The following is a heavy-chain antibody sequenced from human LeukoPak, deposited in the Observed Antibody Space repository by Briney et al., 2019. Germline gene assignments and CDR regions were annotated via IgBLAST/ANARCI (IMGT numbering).Heavy chain of an antibody. J-gene: IGHJ4*02. Sequence: GGSLRLSCAASGFTFSSYAMSWVRQAPGKGLEWVSAISGSGGSTYYADSVKGRFTISRDYAKNSLYLQMNSLRAEDTAVYYCAREKAAVVDYWGQGTLVTVSS. D-gene: IGHD6-13*01. V-gene: IGHV3-23*01. CDR3: AREKAAVVDY. CDR1: GFTFSSYA. CDR2: ISGSGGST.